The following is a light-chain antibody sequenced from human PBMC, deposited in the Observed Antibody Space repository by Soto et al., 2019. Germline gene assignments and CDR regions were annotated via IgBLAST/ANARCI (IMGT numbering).Light chain of an antibody. J-gene: IGKJ4*01. CDR3: QQYGSSPLT. V-gene: IGKV3-20*01. CDR2: GAS. CDR1: QSVRSSY. Sequence: ETVLTQSPGTLSLTPGERVTLSCRASQSVRSSYLAWYQQKPGQAPRLLIYGASGRATGIPDRFSGSGSGTDFTLTISRLEPEDFAVYFCQQYGSSPLTFGGGTKVEIK.